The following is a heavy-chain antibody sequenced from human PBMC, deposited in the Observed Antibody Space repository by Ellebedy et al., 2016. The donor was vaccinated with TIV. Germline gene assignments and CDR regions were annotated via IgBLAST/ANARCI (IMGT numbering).Heavy chain of an antibody. CDR3: ARGRMVRGVSTSQYYGMDV. J-gene: IGHJ6*02. V-gene: IGHV1-2*04. CDR1: GYTFTGYY. Sequence: ASVKVSXXASGYTFTGYYMHWVRQAPGQGLEWMGWINPNSGGTNYAQKFQGWVTMTRDTSISTAYMELSRLRSDDTAVYYCARGRMVRGVSTSQYYGMDVWGQGTTVTVSS. CDR2: INPNSGGT. D-gene: IGHD3-10*01.